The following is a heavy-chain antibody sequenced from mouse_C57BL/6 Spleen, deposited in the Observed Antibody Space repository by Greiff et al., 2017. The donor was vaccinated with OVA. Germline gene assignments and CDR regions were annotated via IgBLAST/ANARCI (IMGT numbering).Heavy chain of an antibody. J-gene: IGHJ4*01. CDR3: ATLYCGNYRAMDY. V-gene: IGHV1-9*01. D-gene: IGHD2-1*01. Sequence: QVQLKESGAELMKPGASVKLSCKATGYTFTGYWIEWVKQRPGHGLEWIGEILPGSGSTNYNEKFKGKATFTVDTSSNTAYMQLSSLTTDDSAIYYCATLYCGNYRAMDYWGQGTSVTVSS. CDR1: GYTFTGYW. CDR2: ILPGSGST.